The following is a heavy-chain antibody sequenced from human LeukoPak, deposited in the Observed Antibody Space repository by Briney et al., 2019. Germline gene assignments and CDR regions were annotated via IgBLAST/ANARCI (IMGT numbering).Heavy chain of an antibody. CDR2: INSDGSST. V-gene: IGHV3-74*01. Sequence: GGSLRLSCAASGFTFSSYWMHWVRQAPGEGLVWVSRINSDGSSTSYADSVKGRFTISRDNAKNTLYLQMNSLRADDTAVYYCALGESTRPFDYWGQGTLVTVSS. J-gene: IGHJ4*02. CDR1: GFTFSSYW. CDR3: ALGESTRPFDY. D-gene: IGHD3-10*01.